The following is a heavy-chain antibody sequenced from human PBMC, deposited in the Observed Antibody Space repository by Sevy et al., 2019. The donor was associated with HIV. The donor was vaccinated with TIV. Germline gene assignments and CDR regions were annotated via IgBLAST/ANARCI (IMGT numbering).Heavy chain of an antibody. CDR3: AKEVCDQSWYDDFWSGSPCFDY. CDR1: GFRFESQA. Sequence: GGSLRLSCVASGFRFESQAMSWVRQAPGKGLEWVSGMSGRGDSRGYAHSVKGRFTISRDNSKNTVYLQMNSLTAEDTALYYCAKEVCDQSWYDDFWSGSPCFDYWGRGILVTVSS. D-gene: IGHD3-3*01. V-gene: IGHV3-23*01. CDR2: MSGRGDSR. J-gene: IGHJ4*01.